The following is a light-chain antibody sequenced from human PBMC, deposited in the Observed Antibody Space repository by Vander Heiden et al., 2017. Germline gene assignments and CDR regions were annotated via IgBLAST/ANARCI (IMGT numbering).Light chain of an antibody. CDR3: HSYTSSSTLVV. CDR2: DVS. Sequence: QPALPHPAPGPGPPRRPITIPWTGTTRHVGGCNFVSRCPPNPGKAPNVLIIDVSYRPSGISNRFSGSKSGNTATLTICGRHAVDEADYYCHSYTSSSTLVVFGSGTKLTVL. CDR1: TRHVGGCNF. V-gene: IGLV2-14*03. J-gene: IGLJ2*01.